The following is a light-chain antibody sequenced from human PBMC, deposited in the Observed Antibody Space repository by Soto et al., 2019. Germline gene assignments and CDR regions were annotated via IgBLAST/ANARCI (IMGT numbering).Light chain of an antibody. V-gene: IGLV2-14*03. CDR2: DVT. J-gene: IGLJ1*01. Sequence: QSVLTQPPSVSAAPGQKVTISCSGGSSNIGNNYVSWYQHHPGKAPQLIIYDVTSRPSGVSSRFSASKSGNTASLTISGLQAEDEADYYCSSYTTRNTEVFGSGTKVTVL. CDR1: SSNIGNNY. CDR3: SSYTTRNTEV.